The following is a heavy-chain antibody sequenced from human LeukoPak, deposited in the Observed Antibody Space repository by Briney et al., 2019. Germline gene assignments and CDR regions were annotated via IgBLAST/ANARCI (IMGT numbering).Heavy chain of an antibody. J-gene: IGHJ4*02. CDR3: ARAEDYYDSSGYYGY. CDR2: IYHSGST. CDR1: GGSISSSNW. Sequence: SETLSLTCAVSGGSISSSNWWSWVRQPPGKGLEWIGEIYHSGSTNYNPSLKSRVTISVDKSKNQFSLKLSSVTAADTAVYYCARAEDYYDSSGYYGYWGQGTLVTVSS. D-gene: IGHD3-22*01. V-gene: IGHV4-4*02.